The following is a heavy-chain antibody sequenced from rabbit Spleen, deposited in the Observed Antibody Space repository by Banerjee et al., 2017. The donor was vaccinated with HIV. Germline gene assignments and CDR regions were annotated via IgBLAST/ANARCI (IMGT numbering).Heavy chain of an antibody. J-gene: IGHJ4*01. V-gene: IGHV1S40*01. D-gene: IGHD5-1*01. Sequence: QSLEESGGDLVKPGASLTLTCTASGFSFSSSDYMCWVRQAPGKGLEWISCIAGSSSGFTYSATWAKGRFTFSKTSSTTVTLQMTSLTAADTATYICARDLVTVIGWNFNLWGPGTLVTVS. CDR2: IAGSSSGFT. CDR1: GFSFSSSDY. CDR3: ARDLVTVIGWNFNL.